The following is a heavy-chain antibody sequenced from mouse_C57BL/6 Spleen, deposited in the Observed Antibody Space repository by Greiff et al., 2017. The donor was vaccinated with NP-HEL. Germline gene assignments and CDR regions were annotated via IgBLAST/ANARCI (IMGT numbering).Heavy chain of an antibody. CDR2: INPSSGYT. CDR1: GYTFTSYW. Sequence: VQLQQSGAELAKPGASVKLSCKASGYTFTSYWMHWVKQRPGQGLEWIGYINPSSGYTKYNQKFKDKATLTADKSASKADMQLSSLTYEDSAVYYCARAATVVADYFDYWGPGTPLTLSS. J-gene: IGHJ2*01. CDR3: ARAATVVADYFDY. D-gene: IGHD1-1*01. V-gene: IGHV1-7*01.